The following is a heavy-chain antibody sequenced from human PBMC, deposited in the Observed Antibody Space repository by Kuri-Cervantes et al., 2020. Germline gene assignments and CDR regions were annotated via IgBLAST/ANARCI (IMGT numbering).Heavy chain of an antibody. D-gene: IGHD6-19*01. CDR2: ISAYNGNT. Sequence: ASVKVSCKASGYTFTSYGISWVRQAPGQGLEWMGWISAYNGNTNYAQKLQGRVTMTTDTSTSTAYMDLRSLRSDDTAVYYCAVVGGSVAGTYGAFDIWGQGTMVTVSS. CDR3: AVVGGSVAGTYGAFDI. CDR1: GYTFTSYG. J-gene: IGHJ3*02. V-gene: IGHV1-18*01.